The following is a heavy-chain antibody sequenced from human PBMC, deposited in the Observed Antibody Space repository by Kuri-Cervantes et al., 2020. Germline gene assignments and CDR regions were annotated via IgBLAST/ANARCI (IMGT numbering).Heavy chain of an antibody. Sequence: GGSLRLSCAASGFTFSRYAMNWVRQAQGKGPEWVSLISSTGTYTYYADSLKGRFIISRDNDKKSLYLQMNSLRAEDTAIYYCARARGREGPTTDLDDFWGQGTLVTVSS. CDR2: ISSTGTYT. V-gene: IGHV3-21*03. CDR3: ARARGREGPTTDLDDF. CDR1: GFTFSRYA. J-gene: IGHJ4*02. D-gene: IGHD1-26*01.